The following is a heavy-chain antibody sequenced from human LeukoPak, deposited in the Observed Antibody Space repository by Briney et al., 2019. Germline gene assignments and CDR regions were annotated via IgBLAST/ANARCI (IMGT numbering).Heavy chain of an antibody. Sequence: GGSLRLSCVASGFTFSDYYMSWIRQTPGKGLEWLAYVSSSGPIKNYSDSVKGRFTISRDNSKNSVYLQMDGLRAEDTAVYYCARGRVVPAALVDFDYWGQGTLVTVSS. V-gene: IGHV3-11*01. CDR1: GFTFSDYY. CDR3: ARGRVVPAALVDFDY. J-gene: IGHJ4*02. D-gene: IGHD2-2*01. CDR2: VSSSGPIK.